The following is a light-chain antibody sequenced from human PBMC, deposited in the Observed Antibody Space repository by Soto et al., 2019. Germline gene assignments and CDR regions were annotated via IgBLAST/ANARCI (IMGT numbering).Light chain of an antibody. CDR3: QQRSDWPPLT. V-gene: IGKV3-11*01. Sequence: EIVLTQSPATLSLSPGERASLSCRASQSVSTYLAWYQHEPGQAPRLLIYDASNRATGVPVRFSGSGSGTDFTLTISSLEPEDFAVYYCQQRSDWPPLTFGGGTKVEIK. J-gene: IGKJ4*01. CDR1: QSVSTY. CDR2: DAS.